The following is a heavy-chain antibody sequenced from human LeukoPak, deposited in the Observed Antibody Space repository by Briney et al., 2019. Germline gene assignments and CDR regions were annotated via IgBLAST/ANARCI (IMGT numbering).Heavy chain of an antibody. Sequence: SQTLSLTCAISGDSVSSNSAAWNWIRQSPPRGLEWLGRTYYRSKWYNAYAVSLKSRITINSDTSKNQFSLQLNSVTPDDTAVYYCARQSTGSRLDYWGQGTLVTVSS. CDR1: GDSVSSNSAA. V-gene: IGHV6-1*01. CDR2: TYYRSKWYN. D-gene: IGHD1-26*01. J-gene: IGHJ4*02. CDR3: ARQSTGSRLDY.